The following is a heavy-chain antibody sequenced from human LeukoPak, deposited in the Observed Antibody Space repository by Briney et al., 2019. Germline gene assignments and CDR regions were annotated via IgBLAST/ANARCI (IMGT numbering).Heavy chain of an antibody. D-gene: IGHD1-26*01. Sequence: ASVKVSCKASGYTFTSYYMHWVRQAPGQELEWMGIINPSGGSKSYTQKLQDRVIMTRDTSTSTVYMELSSLGSKDTAVYYCARVRGGGSYFDYWGQGTLVTVPS. CDR2: INPSGGSK. CDR1: GYTFTSYY. J-gene: IGHJ4*02. CDR3: ARVRGGGSYFDY. V-gene: IGHV1-46*01.